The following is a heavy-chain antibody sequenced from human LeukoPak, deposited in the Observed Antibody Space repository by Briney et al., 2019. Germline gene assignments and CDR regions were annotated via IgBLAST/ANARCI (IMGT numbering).Heavy chain of an antibody. V-gene: IGHV4-38-2*02. CDR1: GYSISSGYY. CDR2: IYHSGST. Sequence: SETLSLTCTVSGYSISSGYYWGWVRQPPGKGLEWIGSIYHSGSTYYNPSLKSRVTISVDTSKNQFSLKLSSVTAADTAVYYCARAYYYDSSGYLGGWFDPWGQGTLVTVSS. J-gene: IGHJ5*02. D-gene: IGHD3-22*01. CDR3: ARAYYYDSSGYLGGWFDP.